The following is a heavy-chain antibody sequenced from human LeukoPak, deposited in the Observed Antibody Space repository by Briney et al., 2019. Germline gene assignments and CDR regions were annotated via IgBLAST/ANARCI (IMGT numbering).Heavy chain of an antibody. CDR3: AKDAFGGVIVLFDY. CDR1: GFTFSSYA. V-gene: IGHV3-23*01. D-gene: IGHD3-16*02. J-gene: IGHJ4*02. CDR2: ISGSGGST. Sequence: GSLRLSCXAXGFTFSSYAMSWVRQAPGKGLEWVSAISGSGGSTYYADSVKGRFTISRDNSKNTLYLQMNSLRAEDTAVYYCAKDAFGGVIVLFDYWGQGTLVTVSS.